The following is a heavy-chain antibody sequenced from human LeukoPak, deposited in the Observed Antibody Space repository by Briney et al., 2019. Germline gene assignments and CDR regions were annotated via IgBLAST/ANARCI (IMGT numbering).Heavy chain of an antibody. J-gene: IGHJ6*02. CDR2: TNPNDGSV. CDR1: GYSFNVFY. CDR3: ARGNYYGMVV. V-gene: IGHV1-46*02. Sequence: ASVKVSCKASGYSFNVFYIHWLRQAPGQGLEWMGVTNPNDGSVSYAQKFQDRVTLTRDTSTSTVYMELSSLMSEDTAVYYCARGNYYGMVVWGHGTTVTVSS.